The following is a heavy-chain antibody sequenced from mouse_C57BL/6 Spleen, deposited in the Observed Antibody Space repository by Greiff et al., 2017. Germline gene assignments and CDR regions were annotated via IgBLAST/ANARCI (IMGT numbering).Heavy chain of an antibody. CDR3: AREGTFYYAMDY. Sequence: DVMLVESGGGLVKPGGSLKLSCAASGFTFSDYGMHWVRQAPEKGLEWVAYISSGSSNIYYADTVKGRFTISRDNAKNTLFLQMTSLRSEDTAMYYCAREGTFYYAMDYWGQGTSVTVSS. CDR2: ISSGSSNI. J-gene: IGHJ4*01. CDR1: GFTFSDYG. V-gene: IGHV5-17*01.